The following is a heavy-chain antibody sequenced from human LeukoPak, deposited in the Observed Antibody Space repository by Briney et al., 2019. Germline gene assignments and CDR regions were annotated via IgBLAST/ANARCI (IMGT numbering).Heavy chain of an antibody. CDR1: GYTFTSYY. CDR3: ARVGVPHSGSYDY. D-gene: IGHD1-26*01. Sequence: ASVKVFCKASGYTFTSYYMHWVRQAPGQGLEWMGIINPSGGSTSYAQKFQGRVTMTRDMSTSIVYMELSSLRSEDTAVYYCARVGVPHSGSYDYWGQGTLVTVSS. CDR2: INPSGGST. V-gene: IGHV1-46*01. J-gene: IGHJ4*02.